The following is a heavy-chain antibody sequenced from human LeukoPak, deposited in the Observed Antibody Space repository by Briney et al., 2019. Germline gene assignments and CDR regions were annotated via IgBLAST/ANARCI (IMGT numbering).Heavy chain of an antibody. CDR2: IYYSGST. Sequence: SETLSLTCTVSGDSISSSSYYWGWIRQPPGKGLEWIGTIYYSGSTYYNPSLKSRVTISVDTSKNQFSLKLSSVTAADTAVYYCARGYSSGWYRYWGQGTLVTVSS. CDR1: GDSISSSSYY. CDR3: ARGYSSGWYRY. V-gene: IGHV4-39*07. J-gene: IGHJ4*02. D-gene: IGHD6-19*01.